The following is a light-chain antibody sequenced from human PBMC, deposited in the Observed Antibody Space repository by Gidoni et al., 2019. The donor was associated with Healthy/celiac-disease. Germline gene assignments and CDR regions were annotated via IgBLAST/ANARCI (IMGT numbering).Light chain of an antibody. CDR3: AAWDDSLNGVV. CDR2: RNN. CDR1: SSNIGSNT. Sequence: QSVLTQPPSASGTPGQRVTISCSGSSSNIGSNTVNWYQQLPGTAPKLLIYRNNQRPSGVPDRFAGSKPGTSASLAISGLQSEDEADYYCAAWDDSLNGVVVGGGTKLTVL. J-gene: IGLJ2*01. V-gene: IGLV1-44*01.